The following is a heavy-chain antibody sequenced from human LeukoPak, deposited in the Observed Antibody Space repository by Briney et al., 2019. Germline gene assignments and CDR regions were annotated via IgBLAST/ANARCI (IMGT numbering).Heavy chain of an antibody. CDR1: GYTFTSYA. V-gene: IGHV1-3*04. J-gene: IGHJ4*01. D-gene: IGHD6-13*01. CDR3: ARGEAAGTGY. CDR2: INTGNGNT. Sequence: ASVKVSCKASGYTFTSYAIHWVRQAPGQRLEWMGWINTGNGNTKYSQKFQGRVTIARDTSASTAYMELSSLRSEDTAVYYCARGEAAGTGYWGQGTLVTVYS.